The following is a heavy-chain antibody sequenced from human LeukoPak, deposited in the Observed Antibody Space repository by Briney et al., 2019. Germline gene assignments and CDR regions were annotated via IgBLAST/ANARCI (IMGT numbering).Heavy chain of an antibody. D-gene: IGHD3-22*01. V-gene: IGHV4-39*01. CDR1: GDSVRRSDSY. J-gene: IGHJ1*01. Sequence: SSETLSLTCSVSGDSVRRSDSYWDWIRQPPGKGLEWIGTIYYSGRTYYSPSLKSRVTMSVDPSNNQFSLNLRSVTAADTAVYYCARRRYYDRSGYLEWGQGTLLSVSS. CDR2: IYYSGRT. CDR3: ARRRYYDRSGYLE.